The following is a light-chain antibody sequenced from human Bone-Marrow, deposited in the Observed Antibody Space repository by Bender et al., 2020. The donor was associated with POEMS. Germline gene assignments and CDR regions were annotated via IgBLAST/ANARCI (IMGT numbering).Light chain of an antibody. CDR2: DVS. CDR1: SSDVGGYNY. J-gene: IGLJ1*01. V-gene: IGLV2-14*01. Sequence: QSALTQPASVSGSPGQSITISCTGSSSDVGGYNYVSWYQQHPGKAPKLMIYDVSNRPSGVSNRFSGSKSGNTASLIISGLQADDEADYFCSAYTSDTIIIFGTGTKVTVL. CDR3: SAYTSDTIII.